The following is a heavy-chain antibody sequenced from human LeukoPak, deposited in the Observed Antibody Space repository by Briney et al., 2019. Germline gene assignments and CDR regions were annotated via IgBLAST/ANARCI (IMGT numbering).Heavy chain of an antibody. J-gene: IGHJ4*02. CDR1: GYTFTSYG. Sequence: ASVKVSYKASGYTFTSYGISWVRQAPGQGLEWMGWISAYNGNTNYAQKLQGRVTMTTDTSTSTAYMELRSLRSDDTAVYYCARDSYYDILTLLDYWGQGTLVTVSS. CDR3: ARDSYYDILTLLDY. D-gene: IGHD3-9*01. CDR2: ISAYNGNT. V-gene: IGHV1-18*04.